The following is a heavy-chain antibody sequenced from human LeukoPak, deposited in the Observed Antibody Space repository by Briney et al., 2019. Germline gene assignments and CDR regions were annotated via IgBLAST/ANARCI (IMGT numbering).Heavy chain of an antibody. Sequence: ASVTVSCKASGYTFTSYGISWVRQAPGQGLEWMGWISAYNGNTNYAQKLQGRVTMTTDTSTSTAYMELRSLRSDDTAVYYCARYFDWFYYYYMDVWGKGTTVTVSS. CDR2: ISAYNGNT. V-gene: IGHV1-18*01. CDR3: ARYFDWFYYYYMDV. D-gene: IGHD3-9*01. J-gene: IGHJ6*03. CDR1: GYTFTSYG.